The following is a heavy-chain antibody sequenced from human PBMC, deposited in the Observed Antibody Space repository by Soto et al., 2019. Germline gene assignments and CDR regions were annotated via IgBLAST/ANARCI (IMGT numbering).Heavy chain of an antibody. CDR3: AREDSGYPAYFHY. CDR2: ISSGGSTI. V-gene: IGHV3-48*03. D-gene: IGHD3-16*02. CDR1: GFTFSSYE. Sequence: EVQLVESGGGLVQPGGSLRLSCAASGFTFSSYEMNWVRQAPGKGLEWVSYISSGGSTIYYADSVRGRFTISRDNAKNSLYLQMSSLRDEDTAVYYCAREDSGYPAYFHYWGQGTLVTVSS. J-gene: IGHJ4*02.